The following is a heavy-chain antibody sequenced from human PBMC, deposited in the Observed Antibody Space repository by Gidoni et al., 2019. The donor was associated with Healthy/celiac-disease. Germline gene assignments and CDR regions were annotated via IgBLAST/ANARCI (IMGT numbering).Heavy chain of an antibody. CDR3: AGESVSCSSTSCYRKFPGYYYGMDV. V-gene: IGHV3-33*01. D-gene: IGHD2-2*01. CDR2: IGYDESST. Sequence: QVQPVESGGGVVQPGRSLRLSGAASGVTSSSYGMLRVRQAPGKGLEWLPVIGYDESSTPYADSVKGRFPISRDNSKNPLYRRMNRLRAEDAAEYYCAGESVSCSSTSCYRKFPGYYYGMDVWGQGTTITVSS. CDR1: GVTSSSYG. J-gene: IGHJ6*02.